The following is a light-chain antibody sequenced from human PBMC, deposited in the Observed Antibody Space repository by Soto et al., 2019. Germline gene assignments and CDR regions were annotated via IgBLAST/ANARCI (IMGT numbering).Light chain of an antibody. CDR2: EVS. Sequence: QSVLTQPASVSGSPGQSITISCSGTSSDVGSYDHVAWYQQFPGKTPKLMIYEVSNRPSGVSSRFSGSKSGNTASLTISGLQAEDEADYYCISYTGSSTSYVCGSGTKVTV. CDR1: SSDVGSYDH. J-gene: IGLJ1*01. CDR3: ISYTGSSTSYV. V-gene: IGLV2-14*01.